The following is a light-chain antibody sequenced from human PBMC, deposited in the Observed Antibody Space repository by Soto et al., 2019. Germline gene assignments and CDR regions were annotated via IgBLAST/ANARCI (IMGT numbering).Light chain of an antibody. CDR2: DVS. J-gene: IGLJ1*01. V-gene: IGLV2-11*01. CDR3: CSYAGRYIYV. Sequence: QSVLTQPRSVSGSPGQSVSISCTGTSSDVGGYNYVSWYQQHPGKAPKVIIYDVSKRPSAVPDRFSGSKSGNTASLTISGLQSEDEADYYCCSYAGRYIYVFGTGTKLTVL. CDR1: SSDVGGYNY.